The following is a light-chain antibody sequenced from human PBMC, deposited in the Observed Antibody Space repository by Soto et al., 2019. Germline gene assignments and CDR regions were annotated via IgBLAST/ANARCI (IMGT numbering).Light chain of an antibody. Sequence: QSALTQPPSASGSPGQSVAISCTGTSSDVGGYDYVSWYQQHPGKVPKLMIYEVSKRPSGVPDRFSGSKSGNTTSLTVSGLQAEDEADSYCISYAGSNNLVFGGGTKLTVL. CDR1: SSDVGGYDY. V-gene: IGLV2-8*01. J-gene: IGLJ2*01. CDR3: ISYAGSNNLV. CDR2: EVS.